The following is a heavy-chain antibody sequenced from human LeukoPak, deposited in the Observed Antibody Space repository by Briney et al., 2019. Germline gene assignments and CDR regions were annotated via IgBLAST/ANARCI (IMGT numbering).Heavy chain of an antibody. Sequence: GGSLRLSCAASGFTFSNAWMSWVRQAPGKGLEWVGRIKSKTDGGTTDYAAPVKGRFTISRDDLKNTLYLQMNSLKTEDTAVYYCTTGLQQLVPYYYYYMDVWGKGTTVTVSS. CDR1: GFTFSNAW. CDR2: IKSKTDGGTT. V-gene: IGHV3-15*01. CDR3: TTGLQQLVPYYYYYMDV. D-gene: IGHD6-13*01. J-gene: IGHJ6*03.